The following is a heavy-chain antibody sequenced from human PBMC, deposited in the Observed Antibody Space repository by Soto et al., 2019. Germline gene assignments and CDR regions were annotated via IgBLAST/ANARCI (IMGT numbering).Heavy chain of an antibody. CDR2: IYYSGST. D-gene: IGHD6-13*01. J-gene: IGHJ4*02. CDR1: GGSISSGGYY. V-gene: IGHV4-31*03. Sequence: SSETLSLTCTVSGGSISSGGYYWSWIRQHPGKGLEWIGYIYYSGSTYYNPSLKSRVTISVDTSKNQFSLRLSSVTAADTAVYYCARGGPFDSKGILDYWGQGTLVTVSS. CDR3: ARGGPFDSKGILDY.